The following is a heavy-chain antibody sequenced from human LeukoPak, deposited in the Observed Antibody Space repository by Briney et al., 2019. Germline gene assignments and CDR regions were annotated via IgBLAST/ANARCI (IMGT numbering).Heavy chain of an antibody. CDR1: GYIFSNYN. Sequence: TGGSLRLSCSASGYIFSNYNMQWVPQAPGKGLEYVSSISSSGGSTPYARSVKVRFTISRDNSRNTLCLEMSSLRPEDTAVYHCVKDLSGTHSIDYWGQRTLVTVSS. V-gene: IGHV3-64D*09. D-gene: IGHD1-26*01. CDR3: VKDLSGTHSIDY. CDR2: ISSSGGST. J-gene: IGHJ4*02.